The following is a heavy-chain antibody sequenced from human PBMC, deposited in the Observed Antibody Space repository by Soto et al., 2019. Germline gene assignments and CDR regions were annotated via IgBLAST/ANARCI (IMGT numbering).Heavy chain of an antibody. D-gene: IGHD2-2*01. V-gene: IGHV4-34*01. CDR3: ARLGGYCSSTSCRPYYYYMDV. J-gene: IGHJ6*03. Sequence: SETLSLTCAVYGGSFSGYYWSWIRQPPGKGLEWIGEINHSGSTNYNPSLKSRVTISVDTSKNQFSLKLSSVTAADTAVYYCARLGGYCSSTSCRPYYYYMDVWGKGTTVTVSS. CDR2: INHSGST. CDR1: GGSFSGYY.